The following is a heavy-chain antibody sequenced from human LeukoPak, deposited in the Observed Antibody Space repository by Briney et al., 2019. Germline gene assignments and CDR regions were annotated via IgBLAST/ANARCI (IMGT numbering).Heavy chain of an antibody. CDR3: ARDRPIRTVFYYDSSGYLDY. Sequence: GGSLRLSCAASGFTFSSYEMNWVRQAPGKGLEWVSYISSSGSSIYYADSVKGRFTISRDNAKNSLYLQMNSLRAEDTAVYYCARDRPIRTVFYYDSSGYLDYWGQGTLVTVSS. D-gene: IGHD3-22*01. CDR2: ISSSGSSI. J-gene: IGHJ4*02. CDR1: GFTFSSYE. V-gene: IGHV3-48*03.